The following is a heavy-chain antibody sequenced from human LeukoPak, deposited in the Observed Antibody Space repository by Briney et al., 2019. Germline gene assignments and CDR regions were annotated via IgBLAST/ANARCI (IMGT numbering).Heavy chain of an antibody. J-gene: IGHJ4*02. V-gene: IGHV4-34*01. D-gene: IGHD6-19*01. Sequence: SEALSLTCAVSGVPFSNYYWSWVRQSPTKGLEWIGEINRSGYTNYNPSLKSRVTISIDTSKNQFSLMVTSMTAADTGVYYCTRAVAGHPDWGQGTLVTVSS. CDR2: INRSGYT. CDR1: GVPFSNYY. CDR3: TRAVAGHPD.